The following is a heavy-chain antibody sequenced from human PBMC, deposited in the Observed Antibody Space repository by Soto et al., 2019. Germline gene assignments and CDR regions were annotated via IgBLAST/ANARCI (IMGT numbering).Heavy chain of an antibody. V-gene: IGHV3-23*01. CDR1: GFTLSSYA. Sequence: EVQLLEAGGNLIQPGGSLRLSCAASGFTLSSYAMSWVRQAPGQGLEWLSAISGPGATIYYADSVKGRFTISRDNSKNTLYLQMNSLTAEDTAVYYCAKMLTMVRGVTGLRDFDFWGQGTLVTVSS. CDR2: ISGPGATI. D-gene: IGHD3-10*01. CDR3: AKMLTMVRGVTGLRDFDF. J-gene: IGHJ4*02.